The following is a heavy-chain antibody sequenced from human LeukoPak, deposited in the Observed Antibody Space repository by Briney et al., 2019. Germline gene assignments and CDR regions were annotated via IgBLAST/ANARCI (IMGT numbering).Heavy chain of an antibody. J-gene: IGHJ4*02. D-gene: IGHD5-24*01. CDR3: ARLPATRYCFDY. CDR1: GASFSGYY. CDR2: INHSGRT. V-gene: IGHV4-34*01. Sequence: PSETLSPTCAVYGASFSGYYWSWIRQPPGKGLEWIGEINHSGRTNYNPSLKTRVTISVDTSKNQFSLKLSSVTAADTAVYYCARLPATRYCFDYWGQGPLVTVSS.